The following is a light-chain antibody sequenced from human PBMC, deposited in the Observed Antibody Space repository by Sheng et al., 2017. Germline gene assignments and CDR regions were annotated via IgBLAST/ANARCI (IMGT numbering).Light chain of an antibody. CDR3: QQSYRTPLT. CDR2: GAF. CDR1: QSISTH. Sequence: DIQMTQSPSSLSAFVGDRVTIVCRASQSISTHLNWYQHKAGKAPKILIYGAFSLESGVPSRFSGSGSGTEFTLTISSLQPEDFATYFCQQSYRTPLTFGGGTEVESK. J-gene: IGKJ4*01. V-gene: IGKV1-39*01.